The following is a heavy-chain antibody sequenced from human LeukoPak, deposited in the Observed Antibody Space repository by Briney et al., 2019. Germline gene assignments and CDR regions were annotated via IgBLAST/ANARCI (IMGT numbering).Heavy chain of an antibody. Sequence: PSETLSLTCTVSGGPVSSGNYYWSWIRQPPGKGLEWIGYIYYSGSTNYNPSLKSRVTISVDTSKNQFSLKLTSVTAADTAVYYCARGVGAVYWYFDLWGRGTLVTVSS. CDR1: GGPVSSGNYY. CDR3: ARGVGAVYWYFDL. J-gene: IGHJ2*01. V-gene: IGHV4-61*01. D-gene: IGHD1-26*01. CDR2: IYYSGST.